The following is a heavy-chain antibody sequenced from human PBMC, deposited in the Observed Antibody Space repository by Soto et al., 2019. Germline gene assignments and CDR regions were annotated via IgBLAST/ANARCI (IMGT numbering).Heavy chain of an antibody. Sequence: ASVKVSCKASGYTFTSYYMHWVRQAPGQGLEWMGIINPSGGSTSYAKKFQGRVTMTRDTSTSTVYMELSSLRSEDTAVYYCARVASEYSSSSQGAFDIWGQGTMVTVSS. CDR2: INPSGGST. CDR1: GYTFTSYY. V-gene: IGHV1-46*03. J-gene: IGHJ3*02. D-gene: IGHD6-6*01. CDR3: ARVASEYSSSSQGAFDI.